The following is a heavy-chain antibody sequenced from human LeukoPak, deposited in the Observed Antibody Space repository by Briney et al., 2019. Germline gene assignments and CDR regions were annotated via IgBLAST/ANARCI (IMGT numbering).Heavy chain of an antibody. D-gene: IGHD3-3*01. CDR1: GFTFSSYG. V-gene: IGHV3-30*18. CDR3: AKVGGYYDFWSGYLGDAFDI. CDR2: ISYDGSNK. J-gene: IGHJ3*02. Sequence: GGSLRLSCAASGFTFSSYGMHWVRQAPGKGLEWVAVISYDGSNKYYADSVKGRFTISRDNSKNTLYLQMNSLRAEDTAVYYCAKVGGYYDFWSGYLGDAFDIWGQGTMVTVSS.